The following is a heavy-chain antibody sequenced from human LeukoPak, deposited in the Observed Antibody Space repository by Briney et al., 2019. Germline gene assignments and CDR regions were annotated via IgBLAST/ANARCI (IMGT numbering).Heavy chain of an antibody. CDR1: GGTFSSYA. Sequence: SVKVSCKASGGTFSSYAISWVRQAPGQGLEWMGGIIPIFGTANYAQKFQGRVTITADESTSTAYMELSSLRSEDTAVYYCATRTRSGSYRTDDYWGQGTLVTVSS. CDR3: ATRTRSGSYRTDDY. CDR2: IIPIFGTA. J-gene: IGHJ4*02. V-gene: IGHV1-69*01. D-gene: IGHD1-26*01.